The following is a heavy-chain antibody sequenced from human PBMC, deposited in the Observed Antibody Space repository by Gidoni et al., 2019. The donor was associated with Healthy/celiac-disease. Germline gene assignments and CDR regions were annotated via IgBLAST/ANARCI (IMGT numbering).Heavy chain of an antibody. D-gene: IGHD6-6*01. CDR3: ARLARLDYYYGMDV. Sequence: QVQLQESGPGLVKPSETLSLTCTVSGGSISSYYWSWIRQPPGKGLEWIGYIYYSGSNNYNPSLKSRVTISVETSKNQFSLKLSSVTAAETAGYYCARLARLDYYYGMDVWGQGTTVTVSS. V-gene: IGHV4-59*01. CDR2: IYYSGSN. CDR1: GGSISSYY. J-gene: IGHJ6*02.